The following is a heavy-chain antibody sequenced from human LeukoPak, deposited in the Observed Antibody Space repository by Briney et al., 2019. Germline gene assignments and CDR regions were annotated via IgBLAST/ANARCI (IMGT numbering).Heavy chain of an antibody. CDR1: GYGFTSYW. Sequence: GESLKISCRGSGYGFTSYWTAWVRQMPGKGLEWMGIIYPGDSDIRYSPSFQGQVTISADKSISTAYLQWSSLKASDTAMYYCARQLTGTIGHWGQGTLVTVSS. D-gene: IGHD1-7*01. V-gene: IGHV5-51*01. J-gene: IGHJ5*02. CDR3: ARQLTGTIGH. CDR2: IYPGDSDI.